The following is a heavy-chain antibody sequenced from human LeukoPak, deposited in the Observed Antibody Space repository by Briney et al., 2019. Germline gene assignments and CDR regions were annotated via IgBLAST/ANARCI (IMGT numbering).Heavy chain of an antibody. Sequence: PGGSLRLSCAASGFTFSSYWMSWVRQAPGKGLEWVAKIKLDGSEKNYVDSVKGRFTISRDNAKNSVYLQMNSLRAEDTAVYYCARGGTATYYFDYWGQGTLVTVSS. CDR2: IKLDGSEK. D-gene: IGHD3-16*01. CDR3: ARGGTATYYFDY. V-gene: IGHV3-7*01. J-gene: IGHJ4*02. CDR1: GFTFSSYW.